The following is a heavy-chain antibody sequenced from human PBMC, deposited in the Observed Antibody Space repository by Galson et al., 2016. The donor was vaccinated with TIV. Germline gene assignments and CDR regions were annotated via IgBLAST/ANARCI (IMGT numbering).Heavy chain of an antibody. J-gene: IGHJ3*02. D-gene: IGHD1-1*01. Sequence: PALVTPTQTVTLTCTFSGFSLTTSGVSVVWIRQPPGKALEWLARIDWDGDKHFSASLKTRLSIAKDTSKSQVVLRLTDVDPVDTATYYCAHRRTTGSGDTFDIRGQGTMVTVSS. CDR3: AHRRTTGSGDTFDI. V-gene: IGHV2-70*12. CDR2: IDWDGDK. CDR1: GFSLTTSGVS.